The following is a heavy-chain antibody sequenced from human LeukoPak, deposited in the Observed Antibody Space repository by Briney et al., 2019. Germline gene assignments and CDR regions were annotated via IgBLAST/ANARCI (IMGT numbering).Heavy chain of an antibody. J-gene: IGHJ6*02. CDR2: IYYSGST. CDR3: ARADSGWFQSYYGMDV. D-gene: IGHD6-19*01. Sequence: PSETLSLTCTVSGGSISSYYWSWIRQPPGEGLEWIGYIYYSGSTNYNPSLKSRVTISVDTSKNQFSLKLSSVTAADTAVYYCARADSGWFQSYYGMDVWGQGTTVTVSS. V-gene: IGHV4-59*12. CDR1: GGSISSYY.